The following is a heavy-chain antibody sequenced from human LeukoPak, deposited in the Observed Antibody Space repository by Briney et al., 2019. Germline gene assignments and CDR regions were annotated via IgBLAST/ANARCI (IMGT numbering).Heavy chain of an antibody. CDR2: INHSGST. CDR1: GGSFSGDY. J-gene: IGHJ4*02. CDR3: ARGPRRPAAAPEY. Sequence: SETLSLTCALYGGSFSGDYWSWIRQPPGKGLEWIGEINHSGSTNYNPSLKSRVTIAVDTSKNQFSLKVSSVTAADTAVYRCARGPRRPAAAPEYWGQGTLVTVSS. D-gene: IGHD6-13*01. V-gene: IGHV4-34*01.